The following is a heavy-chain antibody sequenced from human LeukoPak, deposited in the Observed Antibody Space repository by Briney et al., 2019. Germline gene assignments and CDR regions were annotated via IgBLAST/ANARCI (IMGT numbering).Heavy chain of an antibody. CDR1: GGSISSSSYY. CDR3: ARQGYESDY. CDR2: IYYSGST. D-gene: IGHD5-12*01. Sequence: SETLSFTCTVSGGSISSSSYYWGWIRQPPGKGLEWIGSIYYSGSTYYNPSLKSRVTISVDASKNQFSLKLSSVTAADTAVYYCARQGYESDYWGQGTLVTVSS. J-gene: IGHJ4*02. V-gene: IGHV4-39*01.